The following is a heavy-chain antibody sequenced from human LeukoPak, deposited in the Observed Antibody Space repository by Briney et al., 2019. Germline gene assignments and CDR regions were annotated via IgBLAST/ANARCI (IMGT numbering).Heavy chain of an antibody. CDR3: ARGYCSSTSCYKADY. CDR2: IYPGDSDT. CDR1: GYSFTSYW. D-gene: IGHD2-2*02. V-gene: IGHV5-51*01. Sequence: GESLKISCKGSGYSFTSYWIGWVRQMPGKGLEWMGIIYPGDSDTRYSPSFQSQVTISADKSISTAYLQWSSLKASDTAMYYCARGYCSSTSCYKADYWGQGTLVTVSS. J-gene: IGHJ4*02.